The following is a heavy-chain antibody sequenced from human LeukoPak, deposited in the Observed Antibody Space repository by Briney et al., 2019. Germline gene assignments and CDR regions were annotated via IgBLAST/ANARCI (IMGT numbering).Heavy chain of an antibody. CDR2: IYYGGTT. V-gene: IGHV4-39*01. Sequence: PSETLSLTCTVSGDSISSDIYSWGWIRQPPGKGVEWIVTIYYGGTTYYNPSLKSRVTISVDTSKNLFSLNLSSVTAADTAVYYCARLYSGSYYERDYWGQGTLVTVSS. CDR1: GDSISSDIYS. CDR3: ARLYSGSYYERDY. D-gene: IGHD1-26*01. J-gene: IGHJ4*02.